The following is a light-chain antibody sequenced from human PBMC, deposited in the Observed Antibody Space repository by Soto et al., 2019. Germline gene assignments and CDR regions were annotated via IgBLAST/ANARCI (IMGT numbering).Light chain of an antibody. Sequence: QSVVTQPPSVSAAPGQKVTISCSGSSSNIGNNYVSWYQHLPGTAPKLLIYENNKRPSGIPDRFSGSKSGTSATLGITGLQTGDDADYYCGTWDSSLSAVVFGGGTKLTVL. CDR2: ENN. CDR3: GTWDSSLSAVV. CDR1: SSNIGNNY. V-gene: IGLV1-51*02. J-gene: IGLJ2*01.